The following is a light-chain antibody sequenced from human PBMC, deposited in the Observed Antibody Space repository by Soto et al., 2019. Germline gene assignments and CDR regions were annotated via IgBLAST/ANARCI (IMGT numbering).Light chain of an antibody. J-gene: IGLJ3*02. CDR3: SSYTSGSML. V-gene: IGLV2-14*03. Sequence: QSALAQPASVSGSPGQSFTISCTGTDSDIGSYNYVSWYQQPPGKAPKLIIYEVTNRPSGVSDRFSGSKSANTASLTISGLQADDEADYYCSSYTSGSMLFGGGTKLTVL. CDR2: EVT. CDR1: DSDIGSYNY.